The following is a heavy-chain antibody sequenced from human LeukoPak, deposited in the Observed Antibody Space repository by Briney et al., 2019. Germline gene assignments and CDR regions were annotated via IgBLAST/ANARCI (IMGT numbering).Heavy chain of an antibody. D-gene: IGHD3-22*01. J-gene: IGHJ4*02. Sequence: GGSLRLSCPASGFTFSGSAMHWVRQASGKGLEWVGRIRSKANSYATAYAASVKGTFTSSRDQSKNTAYLQMNSLKTEDTAVYYCTRAPYDSSGYHYYFDYWGQGTLVTVSS. CDR1: GFTFSGSA. CDR3: TRAPYDSSGYHYYFDY. CDR2: IRSKANSYAT. V-gene: IGHV3-73*01.